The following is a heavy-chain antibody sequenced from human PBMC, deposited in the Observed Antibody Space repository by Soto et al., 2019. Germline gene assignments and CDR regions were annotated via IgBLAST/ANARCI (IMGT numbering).Heavy chain of an antibody. D-gene: IGHD2-15*01. Sequence: EVQMLESGGDLVQPGGSLRVSCAASGFSFSNYAMSWVRQAPGKGLEWVSALSGSGGSTYYADSVKGRFTISRDNSEGTRYLKLKSLRAEDTAVYYCAIVLEYCSGGSCYKGASWYFDLWGRGTLVTVSS. CDR2: LSGSGGST. J-gene: IGHJ2*01. V-gene: IGHV3-23*01. CDR1: GFSFSNYA. CDR3: AIVLEYCSGGSCYKGASWYFDL.